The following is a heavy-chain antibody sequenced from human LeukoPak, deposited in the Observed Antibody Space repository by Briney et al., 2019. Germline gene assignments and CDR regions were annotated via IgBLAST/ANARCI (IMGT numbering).Heavy chain of an antibody. CDR3: AKDRLGKEGNDDFDY. V-gene: IGHV3-21*04. D-gene: IGHD1-1*01. CDR2: ISSSSRFSSYI. J-gene: IGHJ4*02. Sequence: GGSLRLSCAASGFTFSSNGMNWVRQAPGKGLEWVSSISSSSRFSSYIYYADSVKGRFTISRDNAKNTLYLRMNSLRAEDTAVYYCAKDRLGKEGNDDFDYWGQGTLVTVSS. CDR1: GFTFSSNG.